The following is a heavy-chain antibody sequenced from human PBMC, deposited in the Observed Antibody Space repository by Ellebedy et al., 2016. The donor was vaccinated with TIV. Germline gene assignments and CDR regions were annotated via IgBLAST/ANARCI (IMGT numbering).Heavy chain of an antibody. V-gene: IGHV4-38-2*02. CDR3: ARGDLLEDPSNYGDYFYSYMDV. CDR1: GYSISSGYY. Sequence: SETLSLXCTVSGYSISSGYYWGWIRQPPGKGLEWVGRIYSSGSTQYNPSLMSRVTMSVDTSKNQFSLKLSSVTAADTAVYYCARGDLLEDPSNYGDYFYSYMDVWGKGTTVTVSS. J-gene: IGHJ6*03. CDR2: IYSSGST. D-gene: IGHD1-26*01.